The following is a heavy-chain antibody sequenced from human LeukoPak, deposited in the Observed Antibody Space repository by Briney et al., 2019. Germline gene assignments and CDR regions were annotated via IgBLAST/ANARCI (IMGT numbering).Heavy chain of an antibody. V-gene: IGHV3-11*01. Sequence: GGSLRLSCAASGFTFSSYAMSWIRQAPGKGLEWVSYISSSGSTIYYADSVKGRFTISRDNAKNSLYLQMNSLRAEDTAVYYCARDVGSTLDYFDYWGQGTLVTVSS. D-gene: IGHD1-26*01. J-gene: IGHJ4*02. CDR2: ISSSGSTI. CDR3: ARDVGSTLDYFDY. CDR1: GFTFSSYA.